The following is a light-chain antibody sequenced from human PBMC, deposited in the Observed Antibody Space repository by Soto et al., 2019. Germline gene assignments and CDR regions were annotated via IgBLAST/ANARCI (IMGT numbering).Light chain of an antibody. Sequence: EIVMTQSPATLSVSPGERATLSCRASQSVSSNLAWYQQNPGQDPRLLIYGASTRATGIPASFSGSGSGTEFTLTISSLQSEDFAVYYCQQYRTFGQGTNVEI. J-gene: IGKJ1*01. V-gene: IGKV3-15*01. CDR1: QSVSSN. CDR3: QQYRT. CDR2: GAS.